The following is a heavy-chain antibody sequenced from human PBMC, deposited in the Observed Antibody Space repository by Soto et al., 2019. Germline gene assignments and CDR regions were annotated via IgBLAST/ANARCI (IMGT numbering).Heavy chain of an antibody. J-gene: IGHJ5*02. D-gene: IGHD6-19*01. CDR3: VREVIGVLGSIRWFDP. V-gene: IGHV3-74*01. CDR1: GVTFRDYW. Sequence: GSLRLSCAVSGVTFRDYWMHWVRQVPGKGLLWVSRIGPDGTSTKYADSVKGRFTISRSNPENTLYLQMNSLRAEDTGVYYCVREVIGVLGSIRWFDPWGQGTLVTVSS. CDR2: IGPDGTST.